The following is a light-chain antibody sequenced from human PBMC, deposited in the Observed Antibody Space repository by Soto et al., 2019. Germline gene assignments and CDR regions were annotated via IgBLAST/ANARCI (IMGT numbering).Light chain of an antibody. J-gene: IGKJ1*01. CDR2: GAS. Sequence: DIQMTQSPSSLSASVGDRVTITCQASQGIRNDLGWYQQKPGKAPKRLIYGASSLQSGVPSRFSGSGSGSGTEFTLTISSLQPEDFGTYFCLQHNSYPLTFGQGTKVDIK. V-gene: IGKV1-17*01. CDR1: QGIRND. CDR3: LQHNSYPLT.